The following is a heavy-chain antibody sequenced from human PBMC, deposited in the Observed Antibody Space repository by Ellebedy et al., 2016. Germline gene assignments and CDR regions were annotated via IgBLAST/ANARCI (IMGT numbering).Heavy chain of an antibody. V-gene: IGHV3-49*03. CDR1: GFTFGDYA. J-gene: IGHJ6*02. Sequence: GESLKISCTASGFTFGDYAMSWFRQAPGKGLEWVGFIRSKAYGGTTEYAASVKGRFTISRDDSKSIAYLQMNSLKTEDTAVYYCTNALRGTPKNYYYGMDVWGQGTTVTVSS. CDR2: IRSKAYGGTT. CDR3: TNALRGTPKNYYYGMDV. D-gene: IGHD1-14*01.